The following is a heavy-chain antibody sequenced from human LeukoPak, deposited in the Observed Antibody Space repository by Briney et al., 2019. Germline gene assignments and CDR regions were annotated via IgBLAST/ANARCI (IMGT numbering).Heavy chain of an antibody. V-gene: IGHV4-39*01. D-gene: IGHD6-19*01. CDR2: IHYGGST. Sequence: PSETLSLTCTVSGGSISSSSHYWGWIRQPPGKGLEWIGSIHYGGSTYHNPSLKSRVTISVDTSKNQFALKLSSVTAADTAVYYCASIAVAKQNAFDIWGQGTMVTVSS. CDR1: GGSISSSSHY. CDR3: ASIAVAKQNAFDI. J-gene: IGHJ3*02.